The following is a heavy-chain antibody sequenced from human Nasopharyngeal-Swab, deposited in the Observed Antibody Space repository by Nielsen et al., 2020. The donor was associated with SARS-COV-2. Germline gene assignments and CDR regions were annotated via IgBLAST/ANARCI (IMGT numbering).Heavy chain of an antibody. V-gene: IGHV1-2*04. CDR3: ARDRSIAVAGTEVGAFDI. CDR2: INPNSGGT. J-gene: IGHJ3*02. Sequence: ASVKVSCKASGYTFTGYYMHWVRQTPGQGLEWMGWINPNSGGTNYAQKFQGWVTMTRDTSISTAYMELSRLRSDDTAVYYCARDRSIAVAGTEVGAFDIWGQGTMVTVSS. D-gene: IGHD6-19*01. CDR1: GYTFTGYY.